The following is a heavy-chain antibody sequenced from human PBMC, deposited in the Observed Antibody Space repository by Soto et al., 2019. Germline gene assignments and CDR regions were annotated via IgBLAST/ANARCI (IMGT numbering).Heavy chain of an antibody. V-gene: IGHV4-61*01. CDR1: GGSVSSGSYY. J-gene: IGHJ5*02. D-gene: IGHD6-13*01. Sequence: QVQLQESGPGLVKPSETLSLTCTVSGGSVSSGSYYWGWIRQPPGKGLEWIGYIYYSGSTKYNPSLKSRVTISVDTSKNQFSLKPSSVTAADTAVYFCARGAEQHLVYNWFDPWGQGTLVTVSS. CDR2: IYYSGST. CDR3: ARGAEQHLVYNWFDP.